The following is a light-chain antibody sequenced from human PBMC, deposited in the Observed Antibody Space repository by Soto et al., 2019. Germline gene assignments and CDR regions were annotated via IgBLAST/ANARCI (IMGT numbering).Light chain of an antibody. Sequence: EIVLTQSPGTLSLSPGDRATLSCRASQSVRSNYLAWYQQKPGQAPRLLLYGASSRATGIPDRFSGSGSGTDFTLTISRLEPEAFAVYYCQQYETSPPLTFGGGTKVEIK. CDR2: GAS. CDR1: QSVRSNY. J-gene: IGKJ4*01. CDR3: QQYETSPPLT. V-gene: IGKV3-20*01.